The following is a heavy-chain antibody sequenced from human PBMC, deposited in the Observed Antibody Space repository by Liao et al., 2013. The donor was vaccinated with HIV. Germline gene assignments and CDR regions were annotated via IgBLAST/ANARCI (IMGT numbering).Heavy chain of an antibody. Sequence: QVQLQQWGAGLLKPSETLSLTCAVYGGSFSGYYWSWIRQPPGKGLEWIGEINHSGSTNYNPSLKSRVTISVDTSKNQFSLKLSSVTAADTAVYYCARVPGCSSTSCYLGAFDIWGQGTMVTVSS. CDR2: INHSGST. CDR1: GGSFSGYY. J-gene: IGHJ3*02. V-gene: IGHV4-34*01. CDR3: ARVPGCSSTSCYLGAFDI. D-gene: IGHD2-2*01.